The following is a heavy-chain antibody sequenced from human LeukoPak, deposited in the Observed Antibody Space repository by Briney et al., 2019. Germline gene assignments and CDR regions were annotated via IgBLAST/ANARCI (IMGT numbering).Heavy chain of an antibody. CDR2: IYHTGST. D-gene: IGHD2-15*01. V-gene: IGHV4-30-2*06. J-gene: IGHJ5*02. Sequence: SETLSLTCTVSGGSIRSGGYYWSWIRHYPGKGLEWIGYIYHTGSTYYNPSLKSRVTISVDTSKNQFSLRLSSVTAADTAVYYCARLQYCSGASCYWFDPWGQGTLVTVSS. CDR3: ARLQYCSGASCYWFDP. CDR1: GGSIRSGGYY.